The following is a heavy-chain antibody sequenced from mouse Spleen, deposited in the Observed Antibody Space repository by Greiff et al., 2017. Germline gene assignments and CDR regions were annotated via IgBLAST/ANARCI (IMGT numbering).Heavy chain of an antibody. J-gene: IGHJ1*03. V-gene: IGHV1-39*01. CDR2: INPNYGTT. D-gene: IGHD1-1*01. Sequence: EVQLQESGPELVKPGASVKISCKASGHSFTDYNMNWVKQSNGKSLEWIGVINPNYGTTSYNQKFKGKATLTVDQSSSTAYMQLNSLTSEDSAVYYCARRGNYYGSSYVEYFDVWGTGTTVTVSS. CDR1: GHSFTDYN. CDR3: ARRGNYYGSSYVEYFDV.